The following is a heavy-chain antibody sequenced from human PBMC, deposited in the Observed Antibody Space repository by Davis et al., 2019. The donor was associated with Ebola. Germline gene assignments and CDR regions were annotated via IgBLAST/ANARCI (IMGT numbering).Heavy chain of an antibody. CDR3: ARGVGRTATGSWFDP. CDR1: GFTFSSYW. J-gene: IGHJ5*02. Sequence: GESLKISCAASGFTFSSYWMHWVRQAPGKGLVWVSRINSDGSSTSYADSVKGRFTISRDNAKNTLYLQMNSLRAEDTAVYYCARGVGRTATGSWFDPWGQGTLVTVSS. V-gene: IGHV3-74*01. D-gene: IGHD3-10*01. CDR2: INSDGSST.